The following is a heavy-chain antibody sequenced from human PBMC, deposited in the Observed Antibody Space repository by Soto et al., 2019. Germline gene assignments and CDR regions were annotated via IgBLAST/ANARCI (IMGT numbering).Heavy chain of an antibody. CDR2: ISYDGSNK. CDR1: GFTFSSYA. V-gene: IGHV3-30-3*01. Sequence: GGSLRLSCAASGFTFSSYAMHWVRQAPGKGLEWVAVISYDGSNKYYADSVKGRFTISRDNSKNTLYLQMNSLRAEDTAVYYCARDLNYGSGSYYHYWGQGTLVTVSS. J-gene: IGHJ4*02. D-gene: IGHD3-10*01. CDR3: ARDLNYGSGSYYHY.